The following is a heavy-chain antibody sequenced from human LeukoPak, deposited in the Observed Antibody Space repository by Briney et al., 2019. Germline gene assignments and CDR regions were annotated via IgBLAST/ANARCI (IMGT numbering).Heavy chain of an antibody. CDR2: INHSGST. V-gene: IGHV4-34*01. D-gene: IGHD1-26*01. CDR3: ARGGGSGSYFGHYYYYGMDV. J-gene: IGHJ6*02. Sequence: SETLSLTCAVYGGSFSGYYWSWIRQPPGKGLEWIGEINHSGSTNYNPSLKSRVTISVDTSKNQFSLKLSSVTAADTAVYYCARGGGSGSYFGHYYYYGMDVWGQGTTVTVSS. CDR1: GGSFSGYY.